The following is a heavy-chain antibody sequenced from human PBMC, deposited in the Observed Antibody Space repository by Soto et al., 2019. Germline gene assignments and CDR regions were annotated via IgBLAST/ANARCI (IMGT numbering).Heavy chain of an antibody. J-gene: IGHJ4*02. Sequence: QVQLQESGPGLVKPSDTLSLTCAVSGYSISSSNWWGWIRQPPGKGLEWIGYIYYSGTTYYNPSLKSRVTMSVATSKNQFSLMLTSVTAVDTAVYYCARREIQGPIDYWGQGTLVTVSS. CDR2: IYYSGTT. CDR1: GYSISSSNW. V-gene: IGHV4-28*01. CDR3: ARREIQGPIDY. D-gene: IGHD1-26*01.